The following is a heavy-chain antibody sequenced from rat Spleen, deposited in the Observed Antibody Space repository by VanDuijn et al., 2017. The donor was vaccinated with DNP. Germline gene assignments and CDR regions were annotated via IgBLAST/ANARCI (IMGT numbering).Heavy chain of an antibody. CDR2: IDSAGST. J-gene: IGHJ4*01. CDR3: ARWGLYNSGSRGPYYTMDA. CDR1: VYSITSTYT. V-gene: IGHV3-3*01. Sequence: EVQLQESGPGLVRPSQSLSLTCSVTVYSITSTYTWNWIRRFPGNKLEWMGYIDSAGSTHYNPSLKSRISITRAQSKNQFFLQVNSLTTEDTATYYCARWGLYNSGSRGPYYTMDAWGQGTSVTVSS. D-gene: IGHD4-3*01.